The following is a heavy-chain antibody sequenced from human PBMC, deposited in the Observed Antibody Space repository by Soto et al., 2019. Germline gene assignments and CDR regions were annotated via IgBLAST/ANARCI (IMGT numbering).Heavy chain of an antibody. CDR3: ARESSGWIDY. V-gene: IGHV3-9*01. Sequence: EVPLVESGGTLVQPGRSLRLSCAASGVNFDGYAMHWVRQAPGKGLEWVSRISWDSATLAYAGSVKGRFTISRDNAKDSLYLQMDSLRAEDTALYYCARESSGWIDYWGQGTLVTVSS. CDR2: ISWDSATL. J-gene: IGHJ4*02. CDR1: GVNFDGYA. D-gene: IGHD6-19*01.